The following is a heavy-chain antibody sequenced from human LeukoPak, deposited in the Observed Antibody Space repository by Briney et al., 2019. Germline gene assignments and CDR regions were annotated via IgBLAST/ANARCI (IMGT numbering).Heavy chain of an antibody. CDR1: GFTFSSYA. J-gene: IGHJ4*02. D-gene: IGHD1-26*01. Sequence: GSLRLSCAASGFTFSSYAMHWVRQAPGKGLEWVAVISYDGSNKYYADSVKGRFTISRDNSKNTLYLQMNSLRAEDTAVYYCARAHELFDYWGQGTLVTVSS. CDR3: ARAHELFDY. V-gene: IGHV3-30-3*01. CDR2: ISYDGSNK.